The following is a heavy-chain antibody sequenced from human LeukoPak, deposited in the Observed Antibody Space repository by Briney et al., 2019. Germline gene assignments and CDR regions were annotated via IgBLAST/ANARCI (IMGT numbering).Heavy chain of an antibody. Sequence: PGESLKISCKGSGYTFARYWIAWVRQMPGKGLEWMGMIYAGDSDTRYRPSFQGQVIMSVDKSINTAYLQWNSLKASDTAMYYCARRLTSGMDVWGQGTPVTVSS. CDR2: IYAGDSDT. CDR3: ARRLTSGMDV. J-gene: IGHJ6*02. CDR1: GYTFARYW. D-gene: IGHD1-1*01. V-gene: IGHV5-51*01.